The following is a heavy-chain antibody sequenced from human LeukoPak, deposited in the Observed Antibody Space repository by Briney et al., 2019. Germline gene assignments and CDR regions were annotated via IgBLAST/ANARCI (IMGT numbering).Heavy chain of an antibody. J-gene: IGHJ5*02. CDR2: INANGGGT. Sequence: GASVRVSCKASGYSFTDHTIHWVRHRQAPGQGLEWVGSINANGGGTNYAQKFQGTVTLTRNTSISTAYMEMNRLTPDDTAVYYCARDRGPNWWGGSDLWGQGALVTVSS. D-gene: IGHD2-8*02. V-gene: IGHV1-2*02. CDR3: ARDRGPNWWGGSDL. CDR1: GYSFTDHT.